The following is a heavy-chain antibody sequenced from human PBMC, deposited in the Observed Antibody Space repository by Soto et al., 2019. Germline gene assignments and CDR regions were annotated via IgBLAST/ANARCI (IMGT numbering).Heavy chain of an antibody. J-gene: IGHJ5*02. CDR3: SKGQPGDRLMDWLGP. V-gene: IGHV3-9*01. D-gene: IGHD2-8*01. CDR2: ISWNSGSI. CDR1: AFIVDEYA. Sequence: LILSGAACAFIVDEYAMYWVRQAPRKGLEWVSGISWNSGSIGYADSVKGRFTISRDNAKNSLYLQMNSLRAEDTALYFFSKGQPGDRLMDWLGPRGQGTLVTVSS.